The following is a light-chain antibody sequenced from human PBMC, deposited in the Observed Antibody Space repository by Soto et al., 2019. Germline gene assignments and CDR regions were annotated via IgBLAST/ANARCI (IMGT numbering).Light chain of an antibody. CDR2: LGS. CDR1: QSLLHTDGYNY. V-gene: IGKV2-28*01. Sequence: DTVMTQSPLSLPVTPGEPASISCWSSQSLLHTDGYNYLDWYLQMPGQSQQLLIYLGSYRASGVPDRFSGSGSRTDFTLKISRVEAEDVGVYYCMQALQTPPTFGQGTKLEI. CDR3: MQALQTPPT. J-gene: IGKJ1*01.